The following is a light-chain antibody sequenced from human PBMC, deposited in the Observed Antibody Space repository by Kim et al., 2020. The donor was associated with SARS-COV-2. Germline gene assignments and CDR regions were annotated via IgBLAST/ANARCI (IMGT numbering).Light chain of an antibody. CDR2: EDN. CDR1: SGSIASNY. V-gene: IGLV6-57*04. Sequence: NFMLTQPHSVSESPGKTVTISCTRSSGSIASNYVQWYQQRPGSAPTTVIYEDNQRPSGVPDRFSGSIDSSSSSASLTISGLKTEDEADYYCQSYDSSNLWVFGGGTQLTVL. CDR3: QSYDSSNLWV. J-gene: IGLJ3*02.